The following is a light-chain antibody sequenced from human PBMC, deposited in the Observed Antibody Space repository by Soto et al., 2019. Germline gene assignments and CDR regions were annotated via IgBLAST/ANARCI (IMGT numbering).Light chain of an antibody. CDR3: AGWDDSLSGGV. V-gene: IGLV1-47*01. CDR1: SSNIGNNN. J-gene: IGLJ3*02. Sequence: QSVLTQAPSASGTPGQRVTISCSGSSSNIGNNNVYWYQQLPGTAPKLLIYRNNQRPSGVPDRFSGSKSGTSASLAISGLRSEDEADYYCAGWDDSLSGGVFGGGTKLTVL. CDR2: RNN.